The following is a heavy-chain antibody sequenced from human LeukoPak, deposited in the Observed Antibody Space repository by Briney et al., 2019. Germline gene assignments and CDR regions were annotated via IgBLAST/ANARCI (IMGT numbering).Heavy chain of an antibody. Sequence: GGSLRLSCAASGFTFSSYGMPWVRQAPGKGLEWVAFIRYDGSNTYYADSVKGRFTISRDNSKNTLYLQMNSLRAEDTYVCESAEDTVAGYQWGQGTLVTVSS. V-gene: IGHV3-30*02. D-gene: IGHD6-13*01. CDR3: AEDTVAGYQ. CDR2: IRYDGSNT. CDR1: GFTFSSYG. J-gene: IGHJ4*02.